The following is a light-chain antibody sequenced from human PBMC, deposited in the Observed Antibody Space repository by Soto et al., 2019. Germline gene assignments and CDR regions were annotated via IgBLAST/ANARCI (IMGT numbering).Light chain of an antibody. CDR1: QSVTSNY. Sequence: ETVLTQSPGTLSLSTGERATLSCRASQSVTSNYLAWYQHKPGQAPRLLIYGASIRATGIPDRFSGSGSGTDFTLTISRLEPEDFAVYYCQQYGSSPSFGQGTKVDIK. CDR2: GAS. CDR3: QQYGSSPS. J-gene: IGKJ1*01. V-gene: IGKV3-20*01.